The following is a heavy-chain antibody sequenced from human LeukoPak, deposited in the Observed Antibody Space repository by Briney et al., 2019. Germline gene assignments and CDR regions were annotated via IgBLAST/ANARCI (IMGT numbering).Heavy chain of an antibody. CDR1: GGSISSSSYY. V-gene: IGHV4-39*07. D-gene: IGHD3-10*01. J-gene: IGHJ3*02. Sequence: PSETLSLTCTVSGGSISSSSYYWGWIRQPPGKGLEWIGSIYYSGSTYYNPSLKSRVTISVDTSKNQFSLKLTSVTAADTAMYYCARERWFDIWGQGTMVTVSS. CDR2: IYYSGST. CDR3: ARERWFDI.